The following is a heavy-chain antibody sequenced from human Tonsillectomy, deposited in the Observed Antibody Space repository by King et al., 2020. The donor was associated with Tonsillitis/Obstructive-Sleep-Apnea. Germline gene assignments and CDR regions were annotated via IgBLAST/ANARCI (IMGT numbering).Heavy chain of an antibody. D-gene: IGHD4-23*01. CDR1: GGSISSYY. CDR2: IYYSGST. V-gene: IGHV4-59*01. J-gene: IGHJ4*02. CDR3: ARGEYGGNFLHFDY. Sequence: VQLQESGPGLVKPSETLSLTCTVSGGSISSYYWSWIRQPPGKGLEWIGYIYYSGSTNYNPSLKSRVTKSVDTSKNQFSLKLSSVTAADTAVCYCARGEYGGNFLHFDYWGQGTLVTVSS.